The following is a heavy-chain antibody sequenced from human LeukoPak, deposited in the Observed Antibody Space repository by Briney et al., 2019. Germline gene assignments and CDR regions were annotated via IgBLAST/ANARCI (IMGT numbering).Heavy chain of an antibody. CDR3: AKESGKFDY. V-gene: IGHV3-43*02. CDR1: GFTFDDNA. CDR2: ISADGGST. J-gene: IGHJ4*02. Sequence: GGSLRLSCAASGFTFDDNAMHWVRQAPGKGLEWVSLISADGGSTFSADSVKGRFSISRDNSKNSLYLQMNSLRSEDTAMYYCAKESGKFDYWGQGTLVAVSS.